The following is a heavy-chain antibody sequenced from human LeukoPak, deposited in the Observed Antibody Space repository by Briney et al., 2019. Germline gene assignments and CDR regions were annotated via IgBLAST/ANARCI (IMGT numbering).Heavy chain of an antibody. J-gene: IGHJ4*02. CDR3: ARAATIFGVVTLFDY. CDR2: MNPNSGNT. V-gene: IGHV1-8*01. CDR1: GYTFTSYD. D-gene: IGHD3-3*01. Sequence: ASVKVSCKASGYTFTSYDINWVRQATGQGLEWMGWMNPNSGNTGYAQKFQGRVTITRNNSISTAYMELSSLRSEDTAVYYCARAATIFGVVTLFDYWGQGTLVTVSS.